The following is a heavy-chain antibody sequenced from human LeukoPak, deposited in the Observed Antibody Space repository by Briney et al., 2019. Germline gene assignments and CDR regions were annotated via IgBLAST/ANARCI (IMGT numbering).Heavy chain of an antibody. D-gene: IGHD2-2*01. Sequence: SETLSLTCTVSGGSISSYYGSWIRQPPGKGLEWIGYIYYIGSTNYNPSLKSRVTISVDTSKNQFSLKLSSVTAADTAVYYCARLGCSSTSCYVGNYYYYGMDVWGQGTTVTVSS. CDR3: ARLGCSSTSCYVGNYYYYGMDV. V-gene: IGHV4-59*08. CDR2: IYYIGST. CDR1: GGSISSYY. J-gene: IGHJ6*02.